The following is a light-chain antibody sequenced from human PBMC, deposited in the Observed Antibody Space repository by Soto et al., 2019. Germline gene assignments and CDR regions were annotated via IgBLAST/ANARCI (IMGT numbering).Light chain of an antibody. CDR3: SSYTTSSTIV. V-gene: IGLV2-14*01. J-gene: IGLJ1*01. CDR1: SSDVGGFNF. CDR2: DVS. Sequence: QSALTQPASVSGSPGQSITISCTGTSSDVGGFNFVSWYQQPPGKAPKLMIYDVSHRPSGVSNRFSGSKSGNTASLTISGLQGEDEGDYYCSSYTTSSTIVFGTGTKLTVL.